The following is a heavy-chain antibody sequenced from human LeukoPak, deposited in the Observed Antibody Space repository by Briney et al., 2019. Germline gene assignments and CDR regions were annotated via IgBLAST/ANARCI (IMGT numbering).Heavy chain of an antibody. Sequence: PGGSLRLSCAASGFTFSSYSMNWVRQAPGKGLEWVSSISSSSCYIYYADSVKGRFTISRDNAKNSLYLQMNSLGAEDTAVYYCAREQRGGLSGNLGGLFASYYTYYYMDVWGRGTTVTVSS. CDR3: AREQRGGLSGNLGGLFASYYTYYYMDV. J-gene: IGHJ6*03. CDR1: GFTFSSYS. D-gene: IGHD3-16*01. V-gene: IGHV3-21*01. CDR2: ISSSSCYI.